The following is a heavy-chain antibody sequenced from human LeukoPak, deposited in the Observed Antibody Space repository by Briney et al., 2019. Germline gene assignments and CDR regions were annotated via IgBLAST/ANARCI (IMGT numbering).Heavy chain of an antibody. D-gene: IGHD4-17*01. V-gene: IGHV3-66*01. Sequence: HSGGSLRLSCAASGFTVSSNYMTWVRQVPGKGLEWVSIIYSAGDTYYADSVRGRFTISRDNSKNTLYLQMNTLRAEDTAVYYCARARTVTTAYFDCWGQGALVTVSS. CDR3: ARARTVTTAYFDC. J-gene: IGHJ4*02. CDR2: IYSAGDT. CDR1: GFTVSSNY.